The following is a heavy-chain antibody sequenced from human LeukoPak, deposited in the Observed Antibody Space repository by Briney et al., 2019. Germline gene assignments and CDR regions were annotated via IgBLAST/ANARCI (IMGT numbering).Heavy chain of an antibody. J-gene: IGHJ5*02. Sequence: GGSLRLSCAASGFTFSSYAMHWVRQAPGKGLEWVAVISYDGSNKYYADSVKGRFTISRDNSKNTLYLQMNSLRAEDTSVYYCAKVTTVIVVVLEWSWFDPWGQGTLVTVSS. CDR2: ISYDGSNK. V-gene: IGHV3-30-3*01. D-gene: IGHD3-22*01. CDR3: AKVTTVIVVVLEWSWFDP. CDR1: GFTFSSYA.